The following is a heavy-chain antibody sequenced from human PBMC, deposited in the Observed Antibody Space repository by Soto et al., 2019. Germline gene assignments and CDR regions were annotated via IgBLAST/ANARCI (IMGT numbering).Heavy chain of an antibody. CDR2: ISAYNGNT. V-gene: IGHV1-18*01. Sequence: QVQLVQSGAEVKKPGASVKVSCKASGYTFTSYGISWVRQAPGQGLEWMGWISAYNGNTNYAQKLQGRVTMTTDTSTRTAYMELRSLRSDDTAVYYCARDSVYCISTSCYHNWFDPWGQGTLVTVSS. D-gene: IGHD2-2*01. J-gene: IGHJ5*02. CDR3: ARDSVYCISTSCYHNWFDP. CDR1: GYTFTSYG.